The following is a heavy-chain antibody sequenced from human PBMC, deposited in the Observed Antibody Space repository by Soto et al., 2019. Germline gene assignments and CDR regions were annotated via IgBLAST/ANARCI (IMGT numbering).Heavy chain of an antibody. CDR1: GFTFSSYG. V-gene: IGHV3-33*01. J-gene: IGHJ6*02. Sequence: GGSLRLSCAASGFTFSSYGMHWVRQAPGKGLEWVAVIWYDGSNKYYADSVKGRFTISRDNSKNTLYLQMNSLRAEDTAVYYCARDGLLWFGESVPYYYYGIDVWGQGTMVTVYS. CDR2: IWYDGSNK. D-gene: IGHD3-10*01. CDR3: ARDGLLWFGESVPYYYYGIDV.